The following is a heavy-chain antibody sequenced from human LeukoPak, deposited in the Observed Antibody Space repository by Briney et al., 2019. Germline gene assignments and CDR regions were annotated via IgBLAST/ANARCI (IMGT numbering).Heavy chain of an antibody. V-gene: IGHV4-59*12. CDR3: ATSNYYDSS. J-gene: IGHJ4*02. Sequence: PSETLSLTCTVSGGSISSYYWSWIRQPPGKGLEWIGYIYYSGSTYYNPSLKSRVTISVDTSKNQFSLKLSSVTAADTAVYYCATSNYYDSSWGQGTLVTVSS. D-gene: IGHD3-22*01. CDR2: IYYSGST. CDR1: GGSISSYY.